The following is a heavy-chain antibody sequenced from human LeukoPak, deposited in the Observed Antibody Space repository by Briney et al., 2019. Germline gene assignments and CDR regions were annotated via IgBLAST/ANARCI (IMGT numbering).Heavy chain of an antibody. J-gene: IGHJ4*02. Sequence: GGSLRLSCAACGFIYRSYAMSWVRQARGKGLEGVSGISGSGGSTNYADSVKGRFTISRDNSKNTLYLQINSMRAEDTAGYYCAKDVTFGVVIAMYYFDYWGQGTLVTVSS. V-gene: IGHV3-23*01. CDR2: ISGSGGST. CDR3: AKDVTFGVVIAMYYFDY. CDR1: GFIYRSYA. D-gene: IGHD3-16*02.